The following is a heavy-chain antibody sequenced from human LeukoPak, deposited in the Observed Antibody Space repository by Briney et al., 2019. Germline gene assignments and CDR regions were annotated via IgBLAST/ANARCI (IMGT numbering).Heavy chain of an antibody. D-gene: IGHD4-17*01. CDR3: ARDLYGVSHDY. V-gene: IGHV3-53*01. CDR1: GFTVSSNY. Sequence: GGSLRLSRAASGFTVSSNYMSWVRQAPGKGLEWVSVIYSSGMTYYADSVKGRFTISRDNSKNTLYLHMNSLRAEDTAVYYCARDLYGVSHDYWGQGTLVTVSS. J-gene: IGHJ4*02. CDR2: IYSSGMT.